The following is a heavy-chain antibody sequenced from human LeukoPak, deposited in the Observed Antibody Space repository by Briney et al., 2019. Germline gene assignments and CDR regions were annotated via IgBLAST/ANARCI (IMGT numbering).Heavy chain of an antibody. V-gene: IGHV5-51*01. J-gene: IGHJ4*02. D-gene: IGHD3-3*01. CDR3: ARGTTIFGVVSDY. CDR1: GYSFTSYW. CDR2: IYPGDSDT. Sequence: GESLQISCKGSGYSFTSYWIGWVRQMPGKGLEWMGIIYPGDSDTRYSPSFQGQVTISADKSISTAYLQWSSLKASDTAMYYCARGTTIFGVVSDYWGQGTLVTVSS.